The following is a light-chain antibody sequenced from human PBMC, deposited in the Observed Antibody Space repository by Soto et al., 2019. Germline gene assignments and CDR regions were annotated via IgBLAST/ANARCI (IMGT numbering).Light chain of an antibody. CDR1: SSDVGGHDY. CDR2: EVS. Sequence: QSALTQPASVSGSPGQSITISCNGTSSDVGGHDYVSWYQQHPGKAPKLTIFEVSNRPSGVSNRFSGSKSGNTASLTISGLHAEDEADYYCSSYTDSNKFYVFGSGTKLTVL. J-gene: IGLJ1*01. V-gene: IGLV2-14*01. CDR3: SSYTDSNKFYV.